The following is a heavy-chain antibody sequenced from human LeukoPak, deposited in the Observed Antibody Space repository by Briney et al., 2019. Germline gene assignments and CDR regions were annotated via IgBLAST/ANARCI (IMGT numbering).Heavy chain of an antibody. D-gene: IGHD2-2*02. CDR2: INQDRSEK. CDR3: ARDHCSSSSCYTYYGMEL. Sequence: GGSLRLSCAASGFTFSSYAMNWVRQVPGKGLEWVANINQDRSEKSYVDSVKGRFTISRDNAKNSLYLQMNSLRAEDTAVYYCARDHCSSSSCYTYYGMELWGQGTTVTVSS. V-gene: IGHV3-7*01. CDR1: GFTFSSYA. J-gene: IGHJ6*02.